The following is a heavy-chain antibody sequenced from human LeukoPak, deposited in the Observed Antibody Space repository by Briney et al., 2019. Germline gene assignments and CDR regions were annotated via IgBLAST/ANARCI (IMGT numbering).Heavy chain of an antibody. CDR3: ARQAYCSSTRCNPFDH. CDR1: GGSISGYY. V-gene: IGHV4-59*08. CDR2: IYSSWST. J-gene: IGHJ4*02. Sequence: PSETLSLTCTVSGGSISGYYWSWLRQPPGKGLEWIGYIYSSWSTNYNPSLKSRVTMSLDTSENPFSLRLSSVTAADTAIYYCARQAYCSSTRCNPFDHWGQGALVTVSS. D-gene: IGHD2-2*01.